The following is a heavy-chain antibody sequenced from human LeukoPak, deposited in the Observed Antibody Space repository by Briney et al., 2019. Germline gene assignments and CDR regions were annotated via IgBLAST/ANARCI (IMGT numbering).Heavy chain of an antibody. Sequence: PGGSLRLSCAASGLTFSSYRMDRVRQAPGKGLEWVSTISRDSSHIYYADSVKGRFTISRDNSKNTLYLQMNSLRAEDTAVYHCANPWGLGWYFDLWGRGTLVTVSS. J-gene: IGHJ2*01. V-gene: IGHV3-21*04. D-gene: IGHD7-27*01. CDR2: ISRDSSHI. CDR3: ANPWGLGWYFDL. CDR1: GLTFSSYR.